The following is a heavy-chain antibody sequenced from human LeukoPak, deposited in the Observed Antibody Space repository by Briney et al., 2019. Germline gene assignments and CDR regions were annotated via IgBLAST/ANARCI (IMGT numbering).Heavy chain of an antibody. CDR2: ISSSGSTI. CDR1: GFTFSSYE. CDR3: ARGGYGDPGWFDP. V-gene: IGHV3-48*03. D-gene: IGHD4-17*01. J-gene: IGHJ5*02. Sequence: GGSLRLSCAASGFTFSSYEMNWVRQAPGKGLEWVSYISSSGSTIYYADSVKGRFTISRDNAKNSLYLQMNSLRAEDTAVYYCARGGYGDPGWFDPWGQGTLVTVSS.